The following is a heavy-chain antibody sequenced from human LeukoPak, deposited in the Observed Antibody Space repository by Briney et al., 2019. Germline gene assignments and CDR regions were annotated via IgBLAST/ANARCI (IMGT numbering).Heavy chain of an antibody. Sequence: QPGGSLRLSCAASGFTFSSSAMSWVRQAPGKGLVWGSAITGGGGGTYYADSVKGRFTISRDNAKNSLDLQMNRLRAEATAVYDSAKDAPPSYWGQGTLDTVSS. J-gene: IGHJ4*02. CDR3: AKDAPPSY. CDR2: ITGGGGGT. CDR1: GFTFSSSA. V-gene: IGHV3-23*01.